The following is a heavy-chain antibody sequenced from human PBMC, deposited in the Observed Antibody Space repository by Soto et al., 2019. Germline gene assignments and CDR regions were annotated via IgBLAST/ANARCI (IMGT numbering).Heavy chain of an antibody. CDR1: GYTFTGNY. CDR2: INPNSGGT. J-gene: IGHJ4*02. Sequence: ASVKASCKACGYTFTGNYMHWVRQAPGQGLEWMGWINPNSGGTNYAQKFQGWVTMTRDTSISTAYMELSRLRSDDTAVYYCARGEGGPRWGSIDYWGQGTLVTVSS. V-gene: IGHV1-2*04. D-gene: IGHD2-21*01. CDR3: ARGEGGPRWGSIDY.